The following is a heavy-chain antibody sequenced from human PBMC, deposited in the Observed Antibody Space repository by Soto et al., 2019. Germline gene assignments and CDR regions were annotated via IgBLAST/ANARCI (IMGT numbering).Heavy chain of an antibody. CDR3: ARDQWLWFGELLSRGLYGTDV. J-gene: IGHJ6*02. CDR1: GFTFSIYS. CDR2: ISSSSSYI. Sequence: GSLRHSCAASGFTFSIYSMNWVRQAPGKGLEWVSSISSSSSYIYYADSVKGRFTISRDNAKNSLYLQMNSLRAEDTAVYYCARDQWLWFGELLSRGLYGTDVWGQGTTVTVSS. V-gene: IGHV3-21*01. D-gene: IGHD3-10*01.